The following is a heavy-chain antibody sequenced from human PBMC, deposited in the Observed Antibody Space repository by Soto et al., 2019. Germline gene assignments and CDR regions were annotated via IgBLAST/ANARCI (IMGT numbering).Heavy chain of an antibody. V-gene: IGHV3-23*01. CDR2: ITDTGIDT. D-gene: IGHD6-13*01. J-gene: IGHJ4*02. CDR3: AKGSADGRPYYFDY. CDR1: GFTFRRYA. Sequence: GGSLRLSCAASGFTFRRYAMSWVRQAPGEGLEWVAAITDTGIDTYHADSVKGRFSISRDNSENTLHLQMSSLKAEDTAIYYCAKGSADGRPYYFDYWGQGTLVTVSS.